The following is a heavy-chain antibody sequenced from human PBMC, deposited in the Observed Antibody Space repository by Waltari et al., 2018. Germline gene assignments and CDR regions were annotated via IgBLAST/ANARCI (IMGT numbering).Heavy chain of an antibody. CDR3: AKLAFGYFDL. Sequence: EVQLVESGGGRVKPGGSLRLSCAASGFTFSSDSMTWVRQAPGKGLEWVSSISSSSSYIYYADSVKGRFTISRDNAKNSLYLQMNSLRAEDTAVYYCAKLAFGYFDLWGRGTLVTVSS. J-gene: IGHJ2*01. CDR2: ISSSSSYI. CDR1: GFTFSSDS. V-gene: IGHV3-21*01.